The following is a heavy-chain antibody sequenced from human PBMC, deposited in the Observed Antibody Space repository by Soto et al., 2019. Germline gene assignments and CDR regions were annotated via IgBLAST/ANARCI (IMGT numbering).Heavy chain of an antibody. V-gene: IGHV1-8*01. Sequence: QVQLVQSGAEVKEPGASVKVSCKASGYTFINYDINWVRQATGQGPEWMGWMNPDSGDTGYVPNFQGRVTMTRSTSISTAYRELSDLRSEDTAVYYCARSRGGTGVHFDYWGQGTLVTVSS. CDR2: MNPDSGDT. J-gene: IGHJ4*02. D-gene: IGHD7-27*01. CDR3: ARSRGGTGVHFDY. CDR1: GYTFINYD.